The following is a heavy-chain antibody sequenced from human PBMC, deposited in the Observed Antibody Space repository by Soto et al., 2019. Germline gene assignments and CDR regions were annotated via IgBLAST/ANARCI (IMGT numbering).Heavy chain of an antibody. CDR3: ARGDGIAAGGPGWFDT. Sequence: QVQLQESGPGLVKPSQTLSLTCTVSGGSISTGGYYWSWIRQHPGKGLEWIGYIYYRGSTYYNPSLKSRITISVDTSKNQFSLKLSSVTAADTAVYYCARGDGIAAGGPGWFDTWGQGTLVTFSS. J-gene: IGHJ5*02. D-gene: IGHD6-13*01. CDR1: GGSISTGGYY. V-gene: IGHV4-31*03. CDR2: IYYRGST.